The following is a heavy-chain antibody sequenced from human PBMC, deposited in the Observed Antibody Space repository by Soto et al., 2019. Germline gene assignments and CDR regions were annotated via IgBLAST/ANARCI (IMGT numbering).Heavy chain of an antibody. J-gene: IGHJ4*02. V-gene: IGHV3-7*01. Sequence: GGSLRLSCAAAGFTFSSYWMSWVRQAPGKGLEWVANIKQDGSEKYYVDSVKGRFTISRDNAKNSLYLQMNSLRAEDTAVYYCAREIALPYCSSTSCYAGFDYWGQGTLVTVSS. D-gene: IGHD2-2*01. CDR1: GFTFSSYW. CDR2: IKQDGSEK. CDR3: AREIALPYCSSTSCYAGFDY.